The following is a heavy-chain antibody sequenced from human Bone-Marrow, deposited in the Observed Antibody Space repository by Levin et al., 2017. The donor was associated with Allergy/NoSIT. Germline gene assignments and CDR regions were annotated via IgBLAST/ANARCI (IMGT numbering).Heavy chain of an antibody. CDR3: ATAGESGSYFDY. CDR1: GFTFSSYI. V-gene: IGHV3-30*04. Sequence: PGGSLRLSCAASGFTFSSYIMHWVRQAPGKGLEWVTVISSDGSNKHYADSVKGRFTISRDNSKNTLYLQMNRLRAEDTAVYYCATAGESGSYFDYWGQGTLVTVSS. D-gene: IGHD1-26*01. CDR2: ISSDGSNK. J-gene: IGHJ4*02.